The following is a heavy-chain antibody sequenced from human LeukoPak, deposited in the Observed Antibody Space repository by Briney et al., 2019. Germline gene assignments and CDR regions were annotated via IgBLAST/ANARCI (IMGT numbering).Heavy chain of an antibody. D-gene: IGHD4-17*01. CDR2: IKSKADGGTT. Sequence: GGSLRLSCAASGFTFSDAWINRVRQAPGKGLEWVGRIKSKADGGTTDYAAPVKGRFTISRDDSKNTLYLQMNSLRAEDTAVYYCARSLNGDYPDYWGQGTLVTVSS. CDR1: GFTFSDAW. J-gene: IGHJ4*02. CDR3: ARSLNGDYPDY. V-gene: IGHV3-15*01.